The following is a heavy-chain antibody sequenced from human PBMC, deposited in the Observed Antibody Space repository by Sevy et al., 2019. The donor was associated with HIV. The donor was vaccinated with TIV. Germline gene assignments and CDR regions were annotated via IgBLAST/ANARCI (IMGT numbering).Heavy chain of an antibody. CDR2: ISGSGGKV. D-gene: IGHD3-16*01. V-gene: IGHV3-23*01. CDR1: GFKFSNFA. CDR3: ARTAFGSSYGYGPLDF. J-gene: IGHJ4*02. Sequence: GGSLRLSCAASGFKFSNFAMSWVRQAPGKGLEWVSAISGSGGKVYYADSVKGRFTISRDNSKNTLYLQMDSLGVEDTATYYCARTAFGSSYGYGPLDFWGQRNRVTVSS.